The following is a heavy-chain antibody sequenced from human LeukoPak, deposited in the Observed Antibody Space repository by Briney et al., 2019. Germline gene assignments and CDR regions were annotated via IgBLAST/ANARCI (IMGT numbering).Heavy chain of an antibody. J-gene: IGHJ5*02. Sequence: SETLSLTCTVSGGSISSYYWSWIRQPPGKGLEWIGYIYYSGSTNYNPSLKSRVTISVDTSKNQFSLKLSSVTAADTAVYYCARGSYCSGGSCYLPNWFDPWGQGTLVTVSS. CDR1: GGSISSYY. V-gene: IGHV4-59*12. CDR2: IYYSGST. CDR3: ARGSYCSGGSCYLPNWFDP. D-gene: IGHD2-15*01.